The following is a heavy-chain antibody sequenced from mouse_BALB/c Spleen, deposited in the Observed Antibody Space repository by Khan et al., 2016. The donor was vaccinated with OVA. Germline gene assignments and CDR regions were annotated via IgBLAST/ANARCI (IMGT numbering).Heavy chain of an antibody. CDR1: GYIFTSYW. CDR2: LYPGTDNS. J-gene: IGHJ2*01. D-gene: IGHD3-2*02. CDR3: AREEALYHFDH. Sequence: VQLQQSGAELVRPGASVKLSCKTSGYIFTSYWIHWVKQRSGPGLEWIARLYPGTDNSYYNEKFKAKATLTADKSSSTAYMQLSSLKSEDSDVYCCAREEALYHFDHWGQGTTLTVSS. V-gene: IGHV1S132*01.